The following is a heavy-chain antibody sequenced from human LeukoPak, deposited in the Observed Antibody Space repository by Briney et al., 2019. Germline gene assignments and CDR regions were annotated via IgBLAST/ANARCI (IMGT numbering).Heavy chain of an antibody. V-gene: IGHV1-18*01. CDR1: GYTFTNYG. J-gene: IGHJ3*02. Sequence: ASVTVSCKASGYTFTNYGISWVRQAPGQGLEWMGWISGYNGHTNYAQNLQGRVSMTRDTFTSTVYMELRSLRSDDTAVYYCARAQSRTHWDGFDIWGQGTMVTLPS. CDR2: ISGYNGHT. D-gene: IGHD5-24*01. CDR3: ARAQSRTHWDGFDI.